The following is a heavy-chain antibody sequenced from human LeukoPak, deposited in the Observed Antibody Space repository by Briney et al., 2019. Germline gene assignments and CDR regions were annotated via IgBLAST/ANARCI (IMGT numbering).Heavy chain of an antibody. CDR3: ARDIGYCSSTSCYPMFDY. D-gene: IGHD2-2*03. J-gene: IGHJ4*02. CDR2: IFSSGIT. V-gene: IGHV4-61*02. Sequence: PPETLSLTCTFFGGSISSGSFYWSWIRQPAGKGLEWIGRIFSSGITNYNPSLKSRVTISVDTSKNQFSLKLSSVTAADTAVYYCARDIGYCSSTSCYPMFDYWGQGTLVTVSS. CDR1: GGSISSGSFY.